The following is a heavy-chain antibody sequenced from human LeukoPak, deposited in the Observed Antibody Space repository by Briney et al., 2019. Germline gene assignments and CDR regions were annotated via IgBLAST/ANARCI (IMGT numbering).Heavy chain of an antibody. D-gene: IGHD5-12*01. CDR3: ARSSLGTITAGPFDY. CDR1: DYTFINYG. Sequence: GASAKVSCKASDYTFINYGLSWVRQAPGQGLEWMGWISGYNGNTNYAQKLQGRVSMTTDTSTTTAYMELRSLTSDDTALYYCARSSLGTITAGPFDYWGQGTLVTVSS. J-gene: IGHJ4*02. CDR2: ISGYNGNT. V-gene: IGHV1-18*01.